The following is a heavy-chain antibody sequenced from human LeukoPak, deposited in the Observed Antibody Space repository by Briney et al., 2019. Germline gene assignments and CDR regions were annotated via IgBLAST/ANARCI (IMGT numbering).Heavy chain of an antibody. Sequence: SETLSLTCSVSGGSIASGGYFRTWIRQHPGKGLEWIGYIYYSGSTYYNPSLKSRVTISVDTSKNQFSLKLSSVTAADTAVYYCARKIDSSGLPVDYWGQGTLVTVSS. CDR2: IYYSGST. CDR1: GGSIASGGYF. CDR3: ARKIDSSGLPVDY. J-gene: IGHJ4*02. D-gene: IGHD3-22*01. V-gene: IGHV4-31*03.